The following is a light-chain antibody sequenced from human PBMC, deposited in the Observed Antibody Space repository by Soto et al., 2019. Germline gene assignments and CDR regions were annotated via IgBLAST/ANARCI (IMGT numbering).Light chain of an antibody. CDR3: VTWDDSLNGPV. CDR1: GSNIGSHT. Sequence: QSVLTQPPSASGTPGQRVTISCSGSGSNIGSHTVNWYQQLPGTAPKLLIYTVDQRPSAVPDRFSGSKSGTSASLAISGLQSEDEADYHCVTWDDSLNGPVFGGGTKLTVL. V-gene: IGLV1-44*01. CDR2: TVD. J-gene: IGLJ2*01.